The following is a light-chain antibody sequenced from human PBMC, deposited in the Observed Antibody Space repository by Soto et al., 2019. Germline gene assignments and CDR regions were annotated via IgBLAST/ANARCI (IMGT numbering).Light chain of an antibody. CDR1: QDISIY. CDR3: LQYSSAPWT. CDR2: GAS. Sequence: DIQMTQSPSSLSASVGDRVTITCRASQDISIYLAWYQQKPGKVPKLLIYGASTLQSGVPSRISGRGSGTAFTLTMSSLQPEDVATYYCLQYSSAPWTFGQGTKVEIK. V-gene: IGKV1-27*01. J-gene: IGKJ1*01.